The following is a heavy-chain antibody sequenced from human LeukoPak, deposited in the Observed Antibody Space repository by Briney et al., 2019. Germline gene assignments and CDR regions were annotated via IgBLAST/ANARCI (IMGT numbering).Heavy chain of an antibody. CDR3: ARELLWFGESSGFDY. V-gene: IGHV3-74*01. CDR2: INSDGSST. J-gene: IGHJ4*02. D-gene: IGHD3-10*01. CDR1: GFTFSSYW. Sequence: GGSLRLSCAASGFTFSSYWMHWVRQAPGKGLVWVSRINSDGSSTSYADSVKGRFTISRDNAKNTLYLQMNSLRAEDTAVYYCARELLWFGESSGFDYWGQGTLVNVSS.